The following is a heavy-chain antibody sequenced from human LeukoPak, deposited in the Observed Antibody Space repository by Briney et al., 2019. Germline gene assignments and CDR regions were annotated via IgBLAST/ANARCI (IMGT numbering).Heavy chain of an antibody. CDR3: ARDHWQTPSYFDY. CDR1: GYRFINYG. D-gene: IGHD1-1*01. CDR2: ISVYNANT. Sequence: ASVKVSCKASGYRFINYGISWVRQAPGQGLEWMGWISVYNANTNYAQKLQGRVTMNTDTSTSTAYMELRSLRSVDTAVYYCARDHWQTPSYFDYWGQGTLVTVSS. V-gene: IGHV1-18*01. J-gene: IGHJ4*02.